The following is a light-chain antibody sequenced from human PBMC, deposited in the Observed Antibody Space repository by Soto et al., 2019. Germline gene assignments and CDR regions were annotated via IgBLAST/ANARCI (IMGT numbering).Light chain of an antibody. J-gene: IGKJ2*01. Sequence: DIQMTQSPSTLSGSLGARVTITCRASQTSSSWLGWYQQKAGKARQLMYYEASRVTSGAPWRCSGSGSREDFPLTSSILQPDDVATYCRQQCSCYSYTFGQGTRLE. V-gene: IGKV1-5*03. CDR3: QQCSCYSYT. CDR1: QTSSSW. CDR2: EAS.